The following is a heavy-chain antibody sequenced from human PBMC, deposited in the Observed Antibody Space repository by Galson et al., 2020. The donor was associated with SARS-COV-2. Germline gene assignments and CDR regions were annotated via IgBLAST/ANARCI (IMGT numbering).Heavy chain of an antibody. CDR2: FYKSGNT. J-gene: IGHJ4*02. CDR3: ARVGATIVGPAIDF. D-gene: IGHD3-3*01. CDR1: GYSISSGYY. V-gene: IGHV4-38-2*01. Sequence: SETLSLTCAVSGYSISSGYYWGWIRQPPGMGLEWIGSFYKSGNTYYKPSVNSRVTISVDMSKNEFSLNLRSVTASDTAVYYCARVGATIVGPAIDFWGPGSLVTVSS.